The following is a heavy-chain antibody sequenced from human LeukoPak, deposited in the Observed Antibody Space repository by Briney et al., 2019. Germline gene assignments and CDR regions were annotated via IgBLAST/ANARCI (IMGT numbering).Heavy chain of an antibody. V-gene: IGHV4-59*01. CDR2: IHHTGIT. CDR1: GDSISGYY. J-gene: IGHJ4*02. CDR3: ARDPIPKY. Sequence: SETLSLTCTVSGDSISGYYWSWLRQPPGRGLEWVGYIHHTGITSHNPSLKSRVTMSMDTSKDQFSLKLSSVTAADTAIYYCARDPIPKYWGQGTLITVSS. D-gene: IGHD2-21*01.